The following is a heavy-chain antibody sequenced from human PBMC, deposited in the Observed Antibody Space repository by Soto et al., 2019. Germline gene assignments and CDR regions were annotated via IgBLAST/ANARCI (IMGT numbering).Heavy chain of an antibody. CDR1: GYTLTELS. J-gene: IGHJ6*02. D-gene: IGHD3-9*01. V-gene: IGHV1-24*01. CDR3: ARGGRYDILTGEAGMDV. CDR2: FDPEDGET. Sequence: ASVKVSCKVSGYTLTELSMHWVRQAPGKGLEWMGGFDPEDGETILAQRFQGRVTMTGDTSTDTAYMELSSLRSDDTAVYYCARGGRYDILTGEAGMDVWGQGTTVTVYS.